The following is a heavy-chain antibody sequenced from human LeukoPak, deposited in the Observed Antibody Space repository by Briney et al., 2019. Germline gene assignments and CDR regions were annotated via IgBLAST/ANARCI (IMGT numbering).Heavy chain of an antibody. CDR3: ATPLYDFWSGYYTGGVEY. CDR2: ISYDGSNK. CDR1: GFTFSSYA. D-gene: IGHD3-3*01. J-gene: IGHJ4*02. Sequence: GGSLRLSCAASGFTFSSYAMHWVRQAPGKGLEWVAVISYDGSNKYYADSVKGRFTISRDNSKNTLYLQMNSLRAEDTAVYYCATPLYDFWSGYYTGGVEYWGQGTLVTVSS. V-gene: IGHV3-30-3*01.